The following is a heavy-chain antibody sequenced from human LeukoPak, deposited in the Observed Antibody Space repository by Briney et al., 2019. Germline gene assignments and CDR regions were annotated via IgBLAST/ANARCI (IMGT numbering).Heavy chain of an antibody. V-gene: IGHV3-7*01. CDR1: GFTFRRYW. J-gene: IGHJ4*01. D-gene: IGHD1-26*01. CDR3: ARDLTSGTYRGYFDY. Sequence: GGSLRLSCAASGFTFRRYWMSWVRQAPGKGLEWVANINQDGSEKYFVDSVKGRFTISRDNAKNSLYLQMNSLRAEDTAVYYCARDLTSGTYRGYFDYWGHGTLVTVSS. CDR2: INQDGSEK.